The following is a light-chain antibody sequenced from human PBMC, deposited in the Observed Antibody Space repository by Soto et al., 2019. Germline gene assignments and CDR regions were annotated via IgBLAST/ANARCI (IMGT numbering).Light chain of an antibody. V-gene: IGKV1-9*01. J-gene: IGKJ5*01. CDR1: QGINSY. Sequence: DIQLTQSPSFLSASVGDRVTITCRASQGINSYLAWYQQKPGKVPKLLIYAASTLQSGVPSRFSGSGSGTEFTPTISSLQHEDFATYYCQQINSYPITFGQGTRLEI. CDR2: AAS. CDR3: QQINSYPIT.